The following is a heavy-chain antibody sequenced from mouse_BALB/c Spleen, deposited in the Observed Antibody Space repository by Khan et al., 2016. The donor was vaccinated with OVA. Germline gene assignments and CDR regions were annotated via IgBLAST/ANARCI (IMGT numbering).Heavy chain of an antibody. CDR1: GFTFSTYA. CDR2: ISSDGDYT. J-gene: IGHJ3*01. CDR3: ARSPYGNFAY. D-gene: IGHD2-1*01. Sequence: EVELVESGGALVKPGGSLKLSCAASGFTFSTYAMSWVRQTPEKRLVWVATISSDGDYTYYPDNVTGRFTISRDNAKNTLYLQMSSLRSEDTAMYYCARSPYGNFAYWGQGTLVTVSA. V-gene: IGHV5-9-3*01.